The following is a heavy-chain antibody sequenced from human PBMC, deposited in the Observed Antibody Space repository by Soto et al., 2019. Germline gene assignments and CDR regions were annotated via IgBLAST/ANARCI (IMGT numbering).Heavy chain of an antibody. D-gene: IGHD2-2*02. CDR2: ISAYDGNT. V-gene: IGHV1-18*01. Sequence: ASVKVSCEASGYTFTSYGISWVRQAPGRGLEWMGWISAYDGNTNYAQKLQGRVTMTTDTSTSTAYMELRSLRSDDTAVYYCASGYCSSTSCYMGGYGMDVWGQGTTVTVSS. CDR3: ASGYCSSTSCYMGGYGMDV. CDR1: GYTFTSYG. J-gene: IGHJ6*02.